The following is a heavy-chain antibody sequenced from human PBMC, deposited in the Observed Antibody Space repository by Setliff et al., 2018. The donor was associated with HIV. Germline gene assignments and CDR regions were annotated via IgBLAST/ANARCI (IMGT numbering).Heavy chain of an antibody. D-gene: IGHD6-19*01. CDR2: ISSGSGGST. CDR1: GFTFSSYS. V-gene: IGHV3-23*01. Sequence: PGGSLRLSCAASGFTFSSYSMNWVRQAPGKGLEWVSYISSGSGGSTYYADSVKGRFTISRDNSKNTLYLQMNSLRAEDTAVYYCAKEEQWLTTNAFDIWGQGTMVTVSS. J-gene: IGHJ3*02. CDR3: AKEEQWLTTNAFDI.